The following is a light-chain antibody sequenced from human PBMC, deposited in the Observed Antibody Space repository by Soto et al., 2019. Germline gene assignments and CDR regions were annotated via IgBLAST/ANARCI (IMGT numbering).Light chain of an antibody. CDR2: AAS. CDR1: QGISNY. Sequence: DIQMTQSPSSLFASVGDRVTITCRASQGISNYLAWYQQKPGKDPKLLIYAASTLQSGVPSRFSGSGSGTDFSLTISSLQPEDVAAYYCKKYNSAPWTFGQGTKVEIK. CDR3: KKYNSAPWT. J-gene: IGKJ1*01. V-gene: IGKV1-27*01.